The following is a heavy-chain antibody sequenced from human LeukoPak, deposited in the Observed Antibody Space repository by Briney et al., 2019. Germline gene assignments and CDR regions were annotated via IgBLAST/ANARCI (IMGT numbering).Heavy chain of an antibody. Sequence: PGGSLRLSCAASEFTVSSNYMSWVRQAPGKGLELVSTISVSGESTYYADSVKGRFTISRDNSKNTLYLRMNSLRVEDTALYYCAKTVVVVSTGDDDYWGQGTLVTVSS. J-gene: IGHJ4*02. CDR2: ISVSGEST. D-gene: IGHD2-15*01. CDR1: EFTVSSNY. V-gene: IGHV3-23*01. CDR3: AKTVVVVSTGDDDY.